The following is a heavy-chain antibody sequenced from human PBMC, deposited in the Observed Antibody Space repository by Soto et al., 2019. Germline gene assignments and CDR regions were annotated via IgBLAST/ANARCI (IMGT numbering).Heavy chain of an antibody. CDR2: VNPIVSMS. Sequence: QVKLVQSGAEVKRPGSSVKVSCKASGDTFNFYSINWVRQAPGLGLEWMGRVNPIVSMSNYAQKFQGRVTMTADKSTSTAYMELSSLRSEETAIYYCASSYGSGYRACDYGGQGALVTVSS. D-gene: IGHD3-10*01. J-gene: IGHJ4*02. CDR1: GDTFNFYS. V-gene: IGHV1-69*02. CDR3: ASSYGSGYRACDY.